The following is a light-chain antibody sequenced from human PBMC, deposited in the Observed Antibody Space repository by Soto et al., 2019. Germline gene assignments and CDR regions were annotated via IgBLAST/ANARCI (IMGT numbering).Light chain of an antibody. CDR3: PQYGSSPFT. CDR1: QSVSSNY. CDR2: DAS. Sequence: EIVLTQSPGTLSLSPGERATLSCRASQSVSSNYLAWYQQKPGQAPRLLIYDASSRATGIPDRFSGSGSGTDFTLTISRLEPGDFAVFYCPQYGSSPFTFGPGTKVDIK. V-gene: IGKV3-20*01. J-gene: IGKJ3*01.